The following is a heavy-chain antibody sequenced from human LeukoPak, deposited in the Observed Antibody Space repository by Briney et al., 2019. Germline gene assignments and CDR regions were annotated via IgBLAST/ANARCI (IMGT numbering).Heavy chain of an antibody. CDR3: ARDLGRDGYNYDGDY. CDR1: GGTFSSYA. V-gene: IGHV1-69*13. CDR2: IIPIFGTA. D-gene: IGHD5-24*01. J-gene: IGHJ4*02. Sequence: ASVKVSCKASGGTFSSYAISWVRQAPGQGLEWMGGIIPIFGTANYAQKFQGRVTITADESTGTAYMELSSLRSEDTAVYYCARDLGRDGYNYDGDYWGQGTLVTVSS.